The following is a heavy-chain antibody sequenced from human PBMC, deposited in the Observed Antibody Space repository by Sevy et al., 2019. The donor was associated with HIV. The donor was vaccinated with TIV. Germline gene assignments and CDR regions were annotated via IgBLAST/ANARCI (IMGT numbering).Heavy chain of an antibody. Sequence: ASVKVSCKASGGTFNSYAISWVRQAPGQGLEWMGGIIPIFGTANYAQKFQGRVTITADESTSTAYMELSSLRSEDTAVYYCARAQYCSSTSCYTGYYYYYGMDVWGQGTTVTVSS. J-gene: IGHJ6*02. CDR3: ARAQYCSSTSCYTGYYYYYGMDV. CDR1: GGTFNSYA. CDR2: IIPIFGTA. V-gene: IGHV1-69*13. D-gene: IGHD2-2*02.